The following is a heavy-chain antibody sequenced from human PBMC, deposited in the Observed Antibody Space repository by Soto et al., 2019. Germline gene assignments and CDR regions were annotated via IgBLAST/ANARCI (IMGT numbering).Heavy chain of an antibody. V-gene: IGHV4-39*01. Sequence: PDTLSLTSTFSGASISSITYFWGWLRQPPGKGLEWIGSISYSGSTYYNPPLKSRVTISVDTSKNQFSLKLSSVTAADTAVYYCARHFRAFDIWGQGTMVT. J-gene: IGHJ3*02. CDR1: GASISSITYF. CDR2: ISYSGST. CDR3: ARHFRAFDI.